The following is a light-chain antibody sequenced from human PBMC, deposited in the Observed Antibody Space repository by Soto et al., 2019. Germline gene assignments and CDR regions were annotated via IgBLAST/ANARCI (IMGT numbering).Light chain of an antibody. V-gene: IGLV2-23*01. J-gene: IGLJ3*02. CDR3: CSYAGSTNFVL. CDR1: SSVVGTYSL. CDR2: EGS. Sequence: QSALTQPASVSGSPGQSIIISCTGASSVVGTYSLVSWYQQHPGKAPKLMIYEGSRRPSGVSNRFSGSTSDNTASLTISGLQAEDEADYYCCSYAGSTNFVLFGGGTKVTVL.